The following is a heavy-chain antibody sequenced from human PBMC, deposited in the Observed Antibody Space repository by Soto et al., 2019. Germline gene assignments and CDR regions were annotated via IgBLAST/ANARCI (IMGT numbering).Heavy chain of an antibody. CDR3: ARESGDWPLNWFDP. CDR1: GFTFSNYW. CDR2: INNDGSST. D-gene: IGHD2-21*02. Sequence: PGGSLRLSCAASGFTFSNYWMHWVRQAPGKGLVWVSRINNDGSSTDYADSVKGRFAISRDNAKNTLYLQMNGLTAEDTAVYYCARESGDWPLNWFDPWGLGTLVTV. J-gene: IGHJ5*02. V-gene: IGHV3-74*01.